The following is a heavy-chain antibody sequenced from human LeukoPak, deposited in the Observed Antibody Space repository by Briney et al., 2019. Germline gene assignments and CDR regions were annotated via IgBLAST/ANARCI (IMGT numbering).Heavy chain of an antibody. V-gene: IGHV1-69*04. CDR3: ARDSTMVRGVADY. D-gene: IGHD3-10*01. J-gene: IGHJ4*02. CDR2: IIPIRGIA. Sequence: SVKVSCKASGGTFSSYAISWVRQAPGQGLEWMGRIIPIRGIANYAQKFQGRVTITADKSTSTAYMELSSLRSEDTAVYYCARDSTMVRGVADYWGQGTLVTVSS. CDR1: GGTFSSYA.